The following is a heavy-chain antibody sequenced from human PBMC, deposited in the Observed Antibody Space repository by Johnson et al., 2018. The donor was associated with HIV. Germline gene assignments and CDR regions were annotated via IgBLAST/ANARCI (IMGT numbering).Heavy chain of an antibody. CDR1: GFTISNKY. D-gene: IGHD4-23*01. J-gene: IGHJ3*02. CDR3: ARVSDDYGGNPAAWGAFDI. Sequence: VQLVESGGGLVQPGGSLRLSCAASGFTISNKYISWVRQAPGKGLEWVSVIYSGDSTYYADSVRGRFTLSRDNSKNILFLQMNSLRAEDTAVYYCARVSDDYGGNPAAWGAFDIWGQGTMVTVSS. V-gene: IGHV3-66*01. CDR2: IYSGDST.